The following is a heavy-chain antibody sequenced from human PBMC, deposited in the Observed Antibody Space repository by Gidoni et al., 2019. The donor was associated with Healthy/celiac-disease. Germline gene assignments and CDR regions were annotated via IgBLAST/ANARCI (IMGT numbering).Heavy chain of an antibody. CDR3: AKDQLSVVTATFDY. Sequence: EVQLLESGGGLVQPGGFIRLSCAASGFTFSSYAMSWVRQAPGKGLEWVSAISGSGGSTYYEDSVKGRFTISRDNSKNTLYLQMNSLRAEDTAVYYCAKDQLSVVTATFDYWGQGTMVTVSS. CDR1: GFTFSSYA. V-gene: IGHV3-23*01. CDR2: ISGSGGST. J-gene: IGHJ4*02. D-gene: IGHD2-21*02.